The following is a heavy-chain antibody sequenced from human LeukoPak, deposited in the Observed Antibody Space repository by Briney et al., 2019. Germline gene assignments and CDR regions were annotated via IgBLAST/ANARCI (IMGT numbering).Heavy chain of an antibody. D-gene: IGHD5-24*01. CDR1: GGSISSSSYY. J-gene: IGHJ6*03. V-gene: IGHV4-39*07. CDR2: IYYSGST. Sequence: SETLSLTCTVSGGSISSSSYYWGWIRQPPGKGLEWIGSIYYSGSTYYNPSLKSRVTISVDTSKNQFSLKLSSVTAADTAVYYCARSPQRSVGPGGPIRSSNYYYYMDVWGKGTTVIVSS. CDR3: ARSPQRSVGPGGPIRSSNYYYYMDV.